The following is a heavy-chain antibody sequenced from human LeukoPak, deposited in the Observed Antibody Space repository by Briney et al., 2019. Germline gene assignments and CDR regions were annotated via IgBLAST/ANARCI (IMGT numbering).Heavy chain of an antibody. D-gene: IGHD6-19*01. V-gene: IGHV1-2*02. CDR1: GYTFTAYY. CDR2: INPYSAAT. CDR3: ASLGSGWSSAFDY. Sequence: GASVKVSCKASGYTFTAYYIHWVRQAPDQGLEWMGWINPYSAATKYAQKFQDRVTMTRDTSVSTAYMELSRLRSDDTAVYYCASLGSGWSSAFDYWGQGTLVTVSS. J-gene: IGHJ4*02.